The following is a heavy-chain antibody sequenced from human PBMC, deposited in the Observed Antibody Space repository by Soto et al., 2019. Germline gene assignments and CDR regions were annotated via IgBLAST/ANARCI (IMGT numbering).Heavy chain of an antibody. V-gene: IGHV1-18*01. CDR2: ISAYNGNT. CDR1: GYTFTSYG. D-gene: IGHD3-3*01. Sequence: QVQLVQSGAEVKKPGASVKVSCKASGYTFTSYGISWVRQAPGQGLEWMGWISAYNGNTNYAQKLQGRVTMTTDTSTSTVYMELRSLRSDDTAVYYCAREGSPPTIFGVVSYDYWGQGTLVTVSS. CDR3: AREGSPPTIFGVVSYDY. J-gene: IGHJ4*02.